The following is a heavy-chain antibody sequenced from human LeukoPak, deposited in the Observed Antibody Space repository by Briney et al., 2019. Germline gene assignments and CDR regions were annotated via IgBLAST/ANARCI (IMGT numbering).Heavy chain of an antibody. V-gene: IGHV3-9*01. Sequence: GRSLRLSCVGSGFMFHDYVMHWVRQVPGKGLEWVSGISWNSDLIGYADSVKGRFTISRGNDRNTLHLQMSSLRLEDTAFYFCSKSPSFTLGGGYLDSWGQGSLVTVSS. CDR2: ISWNSDLI. D-gene: IGHD3-22*01. CDR1: GFMFHDYV. CDR3: SKSPSFTLGGGYLDS. J-gene: IGHJ4*02.